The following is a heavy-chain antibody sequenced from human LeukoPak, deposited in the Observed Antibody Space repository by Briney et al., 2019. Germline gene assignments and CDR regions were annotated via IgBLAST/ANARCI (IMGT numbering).Heavy chain of an antibody. Sequence: PGGSLRLSCAASGFTFSSYSMNWVRQAPGKGLEWVSYISSSSSTIYYADSVKGRFTISRDNAKNSLYLQMNSLRAEDTAVYYCARELAAATDAFDIWGQGTMVTVSS. J-gene: IGHJ3*02. D-gene: IGHD6-13*01. CDR3: ARELAAATDAFDI. V-gene: IGHV3-48*04. CDR2: ISSSSSTI. CDR1: GFTFSSYS.